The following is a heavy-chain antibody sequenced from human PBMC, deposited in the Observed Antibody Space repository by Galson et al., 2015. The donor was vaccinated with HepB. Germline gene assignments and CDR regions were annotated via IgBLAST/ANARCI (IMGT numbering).Heavy chain of an antibody. Sequence: SVKVSCKASGGTFSSYAISWVRQAPGQGLEWMGGIIPIFGTANYAQKFQGRVTITADESTSTAYMELSSLRSEDTAVYYCTRGGHPPALSAGYCSGGSCYSPRNWFDPWGQGTLVTVSS. CDR1: GGTFSSYA. CDR3: TRGGHPPALSAGYCSGGSCYSPRNWFDP. D-gene: IGHD2-15*01. V-gene: IGHV1-69*13. CDR2: IIPIFGTA. J-gene: IGHJ5*02.